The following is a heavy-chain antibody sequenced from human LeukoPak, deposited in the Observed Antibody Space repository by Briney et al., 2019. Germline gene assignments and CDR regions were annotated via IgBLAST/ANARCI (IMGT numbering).Heavy chain of an antibody. Sequence: HSGGSLRLSCAASGFTVSSNYMSWVRQAPGKGLEWVSVIYSGGSTYYADSVKGRFTISRDNSKNTLYLQMNSLRAEDTAVYYCARATYGSGSYYPYYYYYYMDVWGKGTTVTISS. J-gene: IGHJ6*03. CDR3: ARATYGSGSYYPYYYYYYMDV. V-gene: IGHV3-53*01. CDR1: GFTVSSNY. D-gene: IGHD3-10*01. CDR2: IYSGGST.